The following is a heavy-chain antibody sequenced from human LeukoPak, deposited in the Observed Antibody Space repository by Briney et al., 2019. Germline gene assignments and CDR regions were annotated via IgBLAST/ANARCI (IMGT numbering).Heavy chain of an antibody. Sequence: PGGSLRLSCAASGFTFSSYSMNWVRQAPGKGLEWVSSISSSSSYIYYADSVKGRFTISRDNAKNSLYLQMNSLRAEDTAVYYCARARPHYPYYYMDVWGKGTTVTVSS. V-gene: IGHV3-21*01. CDR1: GFTFSSYS. CDR3: ARARPHYPYYYMDV. CDR2: ISSSSSYI. J-gene: IGHJ6*03.